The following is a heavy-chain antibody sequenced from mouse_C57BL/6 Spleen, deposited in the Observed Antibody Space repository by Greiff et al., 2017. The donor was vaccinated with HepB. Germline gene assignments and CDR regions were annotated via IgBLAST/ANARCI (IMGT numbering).Heavy chain of an antibody. J-gene: IGHJ4*01. Sequence: EVKLVESGGGLVKPGGSLKLSCAASGFTFSSYAMSWVRQTPEKRLEWVATISDGGSYTYYPDNVKGRFTISRDNAKNNLYLQMSHLKSEDTAMYYCARDPPHYYGSSYGYYAMDYWGQGTSVTVSS. CDR2: ISDGGSYT. D-gene: IGHD1-1*01. CDR1: GFTFSSYA. CDR3: ARDPPHYYGSSYGYYAMDY. V-gene: IGHV5-4*01.